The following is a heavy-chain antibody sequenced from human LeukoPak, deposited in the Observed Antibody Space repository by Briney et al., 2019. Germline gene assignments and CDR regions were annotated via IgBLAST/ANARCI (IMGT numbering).Heavy chain of an antibody. V-gene: IGHV3-48*02. J-gene: IGHJ4*02. CDR1: GFTSSSNG. CDR3: AREWFYDSSGYYVY. CDR2: ISSSSSPI. Sequence: PGGSRRLSCAASGFTSSSNGIHWARQAPGRGREWFSYISSSSSPIYYADSVKGRFTISRDNAKNSLYLQMNSLRDEDTAVYYCAREWFYDSSGYYVYWGQGTLVTVSS. D-gene: IGHD3-22*01.